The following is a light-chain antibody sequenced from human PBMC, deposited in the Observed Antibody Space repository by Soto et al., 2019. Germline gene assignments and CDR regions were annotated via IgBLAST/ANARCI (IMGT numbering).Light chain of an antibody. V-gene: IGLV1-44*01. Sequence: QSALTQPPSASGTPGQRIIISCSGSTSNIESHSVNWYQQVPGTAPKLLIITNNQRPSGVPDRFSGSKSGASASLAISGLQSEDEATYYCATWDDIRKGVFGTGTKVTVL. J-gene: IGLJ1*01. CDR3: ATWDDIRKGV. CDR2: TNN. CDR1: TSNIESHS.